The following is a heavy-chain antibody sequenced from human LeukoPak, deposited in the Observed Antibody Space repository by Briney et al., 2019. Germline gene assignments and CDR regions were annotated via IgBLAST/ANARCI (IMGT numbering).Heavy chain of an antibody. Sequence: SSETLSLTCTVSGGSISSYYWSWIRQPAGKGLAWTGRIYTSGSTNYNPSLKSRVTMSVDTSKNQFSLKLSSVTAADTAVYYCARDLPYSSGWYGVDYWGQGTLVTVSS. D-gene: IGHD6-19*01. V-gene: IGHV4-4*07. CDR2: IYTSGST. CDR3: ARDLPYSSGWYGVDY. J-gene: IGHJ4*02. CDR1: GGSISSYY.